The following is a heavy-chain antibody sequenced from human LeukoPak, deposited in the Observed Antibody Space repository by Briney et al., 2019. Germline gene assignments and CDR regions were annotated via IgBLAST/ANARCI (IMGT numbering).Heavy chain of an antibody. CDR1: GFTFSHYS. CDR3: ARDPGRSPDY. CDR2: INSHGDDT. J-gene: IGHJ4*02. D-gene: IGHD1-26*01. V-gene: IGHV3-64*01. Sequence: GGSLRLSCAASGFTFSHYSMHWVRQAPGKGPEYVSAINSHGDDTYYVNSVKGRFTISRDNSKNTLYLQMGSLRAEDMAVYYCARDPGRSPDYWGQGTLVTVSS.